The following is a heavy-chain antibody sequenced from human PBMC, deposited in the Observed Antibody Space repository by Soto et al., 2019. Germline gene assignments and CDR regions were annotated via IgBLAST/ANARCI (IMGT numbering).Heavy chain of an antibody. CDR2: INHSGST. J-gene: IGHJ4*02. V-gene: IGHV4-34*01. Sequence: SETLSLTCAVYGGSFSGYYWSWIRQPPGKGLEWIGEINHSGSTNYNPSLKSRVTISVDTSKNQFSLKLSSVTAADTAVYYCARLSGPAAKGHFDYWGQGTLVTVSS. CDR3: ARLSGPAAKGHFDY. CDR1: GGSFSGYY. D-gene: IGHD2-2*01.